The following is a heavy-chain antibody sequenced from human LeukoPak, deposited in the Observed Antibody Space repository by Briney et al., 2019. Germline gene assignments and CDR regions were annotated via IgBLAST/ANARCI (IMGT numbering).Heavy chain of an antibody. D-gene: IGHD4-17*01. CDR3: ARDLRDYGGYYYYMDV. CDR1: GFTVSTNY. Sequence: GGSLRLSCAASGFTVSTNYMSWVRQAPGKGLEWVSYISSSSSTIYYADSVKGRFTISRDNAKNSLYLQMNSLRAEDTAVYYCARDLRDYGGYYYYMDVWGKGTTVTVSS. V-gene: IGHV3-48*01. CDR2: ISSSSSTI. J-gene: IGHJ6*03.